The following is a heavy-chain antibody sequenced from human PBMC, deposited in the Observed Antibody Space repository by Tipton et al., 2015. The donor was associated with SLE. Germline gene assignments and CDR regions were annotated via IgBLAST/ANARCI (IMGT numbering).Heavy chain of an antibody. CDR2: IYPSGST. V-gene: IGHV4-59*11. CDR3: ARTWSFNWFAP. Sequence: GLVKPSETLSLTCTVSGASISSHYWTWIRQPPGKGLEWIGFIYPSGSTNYNPSLRNRVTFSADRSKNQVSLKLTSVTAADTAVYYCARTWSFNWFAPWGQGTLVTVSS. J-gene: IGHJ5*02. CDR1: GASISSHY.